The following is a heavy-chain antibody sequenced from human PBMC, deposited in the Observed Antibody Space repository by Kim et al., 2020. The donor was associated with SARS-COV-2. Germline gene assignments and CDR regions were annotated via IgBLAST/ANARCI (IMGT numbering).Heavy chain of an antibody. V-gene: IGHV3-23*01. CDR3: AKRRRLLWFGDDSDYYFDY. J-gene: IGHJ4*02. D-gene: IGHD3-10*01. Sequence: GRFTISRDNSKNTLYLQMNSLRAEDTAVYYCAKRRRLLWFGDDSDYYFDYWGQGTLVTVSS.